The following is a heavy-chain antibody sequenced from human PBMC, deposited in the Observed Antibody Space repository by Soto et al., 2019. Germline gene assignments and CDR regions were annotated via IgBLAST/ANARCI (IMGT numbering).Heavy chain of an antibody. CDR3: AIVVPAAIGYYGMDV. V-gene: IGHV1-18*01. J-gene: IGHJ6*02. CDR1: GYTFTSYG. CDR2: ISAYNGNT. D-gene: IGHD2-2*02. Sequence: QGQMVQSGAEVKKPGASVKVSCKASGYTFTSYGISWVRQAPGQGLEWMGWISAYNGNTNYAQKLQGRVTMTTDTSTSTAYMELRSLRSDETAGYYCAIVVPAAIGYYGMDVWCQGRTGTVSS.